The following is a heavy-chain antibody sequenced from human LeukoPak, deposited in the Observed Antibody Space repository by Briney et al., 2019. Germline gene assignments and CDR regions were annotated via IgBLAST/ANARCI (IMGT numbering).Heavy chain of an antibody. CDR3: AKDSVFDY. Sequence: GGSLRLSCAASGFTFSSNGMHWVRQAPGKGLEWVAFISDHGSNKFYAGSVKGRFAISRDNSKNTLYLQMNSLRPEDTAVYYCAKDSVFDYWGQGTLVTVSS. D-gene: IGHD5/OR15-5a*01. CDR1: GFTFSSNG. J-gene: IGHJ4*02. V-gene: IGHV3-30*18. CDR2: ISDHGSNK.